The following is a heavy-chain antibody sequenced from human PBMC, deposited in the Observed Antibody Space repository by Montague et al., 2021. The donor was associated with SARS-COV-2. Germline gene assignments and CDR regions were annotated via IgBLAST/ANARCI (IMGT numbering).Heavy chain of an antibody. CDR3: AHTAWGFGELSWGPKSRHYYYAMDV. J-gene: IGHJ6*02. V-gene: IGHV2-5*02. CDR2: IFWDDAK. CDR1: GFSLSSSGVG. D-gene: IGHD3-16*02. Sequence: PALVKPTQTLTLTCTFSGFSLSSSGVGVGWIRQPPGKALEWLALIFWDDAKRYNPSLNNRLTISKDTSKNQVVLTMTNMDPVDTATYYCAHTAWGFGELSWGPKSRHYYYAMDVWGQGTTVTVSS.